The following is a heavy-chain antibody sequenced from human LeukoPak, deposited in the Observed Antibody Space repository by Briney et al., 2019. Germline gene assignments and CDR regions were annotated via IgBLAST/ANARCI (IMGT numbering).Heavy chain of an antibody. Sequence: GGSLRLSCAASGFTVSSNYMSWVRQAPGKGLEWVSVIYSGGSTYYADSVKGRFTISRDNAKNSLYLQMNSLRAEDTAVYYCARGSSEWFDYFQHWGQGTLVTVSS. CDR3: ARGSSEWFDYFQH. J-gene: IGHJ1*01. V-gene: IGHV3-53*01. CDR2: IYSGGST. CDR1: GFTVSSNY. D-gene: IGHD3-3*01.